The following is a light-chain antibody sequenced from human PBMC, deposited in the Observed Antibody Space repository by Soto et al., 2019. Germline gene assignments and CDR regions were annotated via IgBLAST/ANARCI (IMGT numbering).Light chain of an antibody. V-gene: IGKV4-1*01. CDR2: WAS. Sequence: DIVMTQSPDSLAVSLGERATINCKSSQSVLFSSNNNNRLAWYQHKPGQPPKLLIYWASTRESGVPDRFSGTGSGTDFTLTISSLQAEDGAVYYCQQYYSIPWTFGQGTKVEIK. CDR3: QQYYSIPWT. J-gene: IGKJ1*01. CDR1: QSVLFSSNNNNR.